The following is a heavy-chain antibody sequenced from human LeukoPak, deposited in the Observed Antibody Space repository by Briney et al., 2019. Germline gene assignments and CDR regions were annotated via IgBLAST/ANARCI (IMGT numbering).Heavy chain of an antibody. D-gene: IGHD3-10*01. CDR3: ARDFWGSGQGGFDY. CDR1: GFIFDDYG. J-gene: IGHJ4*02. Sequence: GGSLRLSCAASGFIFDDYGMSWVRQAPGKGLEWVSGINWNGGSTGYADSVKGRFTISRDNAKNSLYLQMNSLRAEDTALYYCARDFWGSGQGGFDYWGQGTLVTVSS. CDR2: INWNGGST. V-gene: IGHV3-20*04.